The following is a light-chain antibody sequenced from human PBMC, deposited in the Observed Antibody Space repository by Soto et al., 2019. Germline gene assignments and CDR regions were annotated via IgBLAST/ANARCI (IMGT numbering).Light chain of an antibody. J-gene: IGKJ2*01. CDR2: DAS. Sequence: EIVLTQSPATLSLSPGERATLSCGASQSVSNSYLAWYQQKPGLAPRLLIYDASSRATGIPDRFSGSGSGTDFTLPISRLEPEDFAVYYCQQYGSSTPYTFGQGTKLEIK. CDR3: QQYGSSTPYT. V-gene: IGKV3D-20*01. CDR1: QSVSNSY.